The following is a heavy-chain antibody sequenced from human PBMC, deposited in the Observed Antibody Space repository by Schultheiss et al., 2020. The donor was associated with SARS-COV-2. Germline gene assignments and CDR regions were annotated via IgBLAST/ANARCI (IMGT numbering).Heavy chain of an antibody. V-gene: IGHV4-59*01. CDR1: GASMRPYY. CDR2: IYHSGRT. CDR3: ARDPVWGADD. Sequence: SETLSLTCSVSGASMRPYYWSWIRQAPGGGLEWIGYIYHSGRTNYSPSLKSRVTISLDTSKNQFSLKLSAVTAADTAVYYCARDPVWGADDWGQGTLVTVSS. J-gene: IGHJ4*02. D-gene: IGHD1-26*01.